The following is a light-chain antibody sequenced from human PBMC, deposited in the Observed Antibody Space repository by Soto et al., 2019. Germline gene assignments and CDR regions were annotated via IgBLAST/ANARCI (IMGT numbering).Light chain of an antibody. Sequence: QSALTQPASVSGSPGQSITLSCTGTSSDVGGYNYVSWYQHHPGKPPKLMIYKVSNRPSGVSNRFSGPKSGNTASLTISGLQAEDEADYYCSSYTSSSTYVFGTGTKLTVL. J-gene: IGLJ1*01. CDR3: SSYTSSSTYV. V-gene: IGLV2-14*01. CDR2: KVS. CDR1: SSDVGGYNY.